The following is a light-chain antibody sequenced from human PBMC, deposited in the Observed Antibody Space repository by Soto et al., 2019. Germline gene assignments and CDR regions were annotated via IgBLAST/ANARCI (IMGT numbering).Light chain of an antibody. CDR3: QHFGSSPPKYT. CDR2: GAS. CDR1: QTVSSSH. Sequence: EVVLTQSPGTLSLSPGERATLSCRASQTVSSSHLAWYQQKPGQAPRLLIYGASDRANDIPDRFSGSGSGTDFTLTISRLEPEDFAVYYCQHFGSSPPKYTFGQGTKLEIK. J-gene: IGKJ2*01. V-gene: IGKV3-20*01.